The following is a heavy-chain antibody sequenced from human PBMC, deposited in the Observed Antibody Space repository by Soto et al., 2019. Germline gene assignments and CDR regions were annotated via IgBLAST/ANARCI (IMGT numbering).Heavy chain of an antibody. V-gene: IGHV3-30-3*01. CDR1: GFTFSSYA. Sequence: PGGSLRLSCAASGFTFSSYAMHWVRQAPGKGLEWVAVISYDGSNKYYADSVKGRFTISRDNSKNTLYLQMNSLRAEDTAVYYCARDAMELLRRDYYGMDVWGQGTTVTVSS. D-gene: IGHD1-26*01. CDR2: ISYDGSNK. J-gene: IGHJ6*02. CDR3: ARDAMELLRRDYYGMDV.